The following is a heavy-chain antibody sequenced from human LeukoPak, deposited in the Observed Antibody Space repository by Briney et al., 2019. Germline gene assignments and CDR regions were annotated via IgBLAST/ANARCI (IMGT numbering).Heavy chain of an antibody. Sequence: ASVKVSCKASSYTFTNYAFTWVRQAPGQGLEWMGWISAYNGNTNYAQKLQGRVTMTTDTSTSTAYMELRSLRSDDTAVYYCARVRYYGSGSYSGWFDPWGQGTLVTVSS. V-gene: IGHV1-18*01. D-gene: IGHD3-10*01. CDR3: ARVRYYGSGSYSGWFDP. J-gene: IGHJ5*02. CDR2: ISAYNGNT. CDR1: SYTFTNYA.